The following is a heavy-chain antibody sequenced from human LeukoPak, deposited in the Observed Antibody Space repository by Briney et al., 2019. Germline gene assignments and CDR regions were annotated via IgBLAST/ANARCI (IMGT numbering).Heavy chain of an antibody. Sequence: PGGSLRLSCAASGFTFDDYAMHWVRQAPGKGLEWVSGISWNSGTIGYADSVKGRFTISRDNAKNSLYLQMSSLRPEDTALYFCAKGSSGRYSLDAFDIWGQGTMVTVSS. D-gene: IGHD1-26*01. CDR3: AKGSSGRYSLDAFDI. CDR2: ISWNSGTI. CDR1: GFTFDDYA. J-gene: IGHJ3*02. V-gene: IGHV3-9*01.